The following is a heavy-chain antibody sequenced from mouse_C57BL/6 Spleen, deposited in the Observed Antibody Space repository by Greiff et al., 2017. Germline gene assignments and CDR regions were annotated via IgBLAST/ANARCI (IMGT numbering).Heavy chain of an antibody. D-gene: IGHD2-2*01. J-gene: IGHJ2*01. CDR3: ARSGLPAYYFDY. CDR1: GYTFTSYW. CDR2: IDPSDSYT. Sequence: QVQLQQPGAELVMPGASVKLSCKASGYTFTSYWMHWVKQRPGQGLEWIGEIDPSDSYTNYNQKFKGKSTLTVDKSSSTAYMQLSSLTSEDSAVYYCARSGLPAYYFDYWGQGTTLTVSS. V-gene: IGHV1-69*01.